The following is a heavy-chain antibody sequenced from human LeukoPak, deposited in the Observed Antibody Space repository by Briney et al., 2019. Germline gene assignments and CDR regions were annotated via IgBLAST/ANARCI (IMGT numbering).Heavy chain of an antibody. V-gene: IGHV3-23*01. D-gene: IGHD3-22*01. Sequence: PGGSLILSCAASGFTFNIYAMTWVRQAPGKGLEWVSAISGGGDSTYYADSVKGRFTISTDSSKSTLYLEMNSLRAEDTALYYCANLPGYYDSSAYYPHDGFDIWGQGTMVIVSS. CDR3: ANLPGYYDSSAYYPHDGFDI. J-gene: IGHJ3*02. CDR1: GFTFNIYA. CDR2: ISGGGDST.